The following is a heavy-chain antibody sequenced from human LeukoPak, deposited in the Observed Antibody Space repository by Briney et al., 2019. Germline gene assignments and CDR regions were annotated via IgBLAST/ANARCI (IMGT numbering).Heavy chain of an antibody. CDR3: VKDRSIAANNFDY. D-gene: IGHD6-6*01. J-gene: IGHJ4*02. V-gene: IGHV3-NL1*01. Sequence: GGSLRLSCVASGFTFSNYAMHWVRQPVGKGLEWVSALTTGGGTYYADSVKGRFTISRDNSKNTLYLQMNSLRAEDTAVYYCVKDRSIAANNFDYWGQGILVTVSS. CDR1: GFTFSNYA. CDR2: LTTGGGT.